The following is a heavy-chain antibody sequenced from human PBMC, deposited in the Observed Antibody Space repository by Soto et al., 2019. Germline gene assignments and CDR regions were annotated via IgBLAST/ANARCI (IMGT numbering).Heavy chain of an antibody. J-gene: IGHJ4*02. V-gene: IGHV3-11*01. CDR2: IDSDDGTT. D-gene: IGHD6-13*01. Sequence: PGGSLRLSCTASGFDFGDYYMSWIRHAPGKGLEWVSYIDSDDGTTYYTDSVKGRFTISRDNAKNSLYLQMNSLRVEDTALYYCVRPYYSSSWFPFDRWGQGTLVTVSS. CDR1: GFDFGDYY. CDR3: VRPYYSSSWFPFDR.